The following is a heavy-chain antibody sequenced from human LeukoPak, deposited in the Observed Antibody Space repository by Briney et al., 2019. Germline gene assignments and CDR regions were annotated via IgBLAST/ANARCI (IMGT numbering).Heavy chain of an antibody. CDR1: GGTFSSYA. CDR2: IIPILGIA. V-gene: IGHV1-69*04. D-gene: IGHD1-26*01. CDR3: ARGVVGATTPLDY. J-gene: IGHJ4*02. Sequence: SVKVSFKASGGTFSSYAISWVRQAPGQGLEWMGRIIPILGIANYAQKFQGRVTITADKSTSTAYMELSSLRSEDTAVYYCARGVVGATTPLDYWGQGTLVTVSS.